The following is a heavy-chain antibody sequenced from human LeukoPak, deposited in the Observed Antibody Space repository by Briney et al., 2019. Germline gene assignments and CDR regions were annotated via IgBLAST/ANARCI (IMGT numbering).Heavy chain of an antibody. J-gene: IGHJ4*02. CDR2: SYERGST. Sequence: SETLSLTCTVSGGSISNFYWSWIRQPPGKGLEWIGWSYERGSTSYNPSLKRRVAISVDTSKNQFSLRPSSVTAADTAVYYCTRDRELGYWGQGTLVTVSS. CDR1: GGSISNFY. V-gene: IGHV4-59*01. CDR3: TRDRELGY. D-gene: IGHD1-1*01.